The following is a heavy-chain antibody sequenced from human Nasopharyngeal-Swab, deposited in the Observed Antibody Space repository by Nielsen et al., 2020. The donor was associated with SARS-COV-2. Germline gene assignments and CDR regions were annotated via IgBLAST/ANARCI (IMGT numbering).Heavy chain of an antibody. J-gene: IGHJ6*02. D-gene: IGHD3-22*01. CDR2: INTNTGNP. V-gene: IGHV7-4-1*02. CDR1: GYTFTSYA. CDR3: ARGGGVRRYYDSSGYYYYYYGMDV. Sequence: ASVKVSCNASGYTFTSYAMNWVRQAPGQGLEWMGWINTNTGNPTYAQGFTGRFVFSLDTSVSTAYLQISSLKAEDTAVYYCARGGGVRRYYDSSGYYYYYYGMDVWGQGTTVTVSS.